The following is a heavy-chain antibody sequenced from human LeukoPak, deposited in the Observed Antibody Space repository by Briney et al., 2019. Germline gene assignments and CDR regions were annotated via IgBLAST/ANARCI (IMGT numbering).Heavy chain of an antibody. CDR1: VVSISSYY. CDR3: ARQGNSWYYFDY. J-gene: IGHJ4*02. D-gene: IGHD4-11*01. V-gene: IGHV4-59*08. Sequence: SQSLSLTRTVSVVSISSYYCNWIRQPPRTGLGWIGSIYYTVSTNYNPSLKTRVTISVDTSKSQFSLKLSSVTAADTAVFYCARQGNSWYYFDYWGQGTLVSV. CDR2: IYYTVST.